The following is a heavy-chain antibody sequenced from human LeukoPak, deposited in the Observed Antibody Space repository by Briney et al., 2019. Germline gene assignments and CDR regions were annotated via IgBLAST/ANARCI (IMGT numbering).Heavy chain of an antibody. J-gene: IGHJ4*02. CDR2: ISPHGDIE. V-gene: IGHV3-30*18. Sequence: GGSLRLSCAASGFTFTTFGIHWVRQAPGEGLEWVAAISPHGDIEYYTDSVKGRFTISRDNSKNMIYLQMNSLRGEDSAVYYCAKINNNDDYWGQGSLVTVSS. D-gene: IGHD1/OR15-1a*01. CDR3: AKINNNDDY. CDR1: GFTFTTFG.